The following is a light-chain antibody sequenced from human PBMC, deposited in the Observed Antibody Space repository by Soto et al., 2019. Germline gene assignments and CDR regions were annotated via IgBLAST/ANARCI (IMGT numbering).Light chain of an antibody. CDR3: CSYAGTYTFV. CDR2: DVT. CDR1: SSDIGGYKY. J-gene: IGLJ1*01. Sequence: QSALTQPRSVSGSPRQSVTISCTGTSSDIGGYKYVSWFQQHPGLAPKLIIYDVTKRPSGVPDRFSGSKSGNTASLTISGLQAEDEADYYCCSYAGTYTFVFGTGTKVTVL. V-gene: IGLV2-11*01.